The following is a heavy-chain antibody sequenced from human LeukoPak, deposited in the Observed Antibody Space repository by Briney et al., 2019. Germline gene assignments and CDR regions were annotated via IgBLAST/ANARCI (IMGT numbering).Heavy chain of an antibody. CDR3: AKDIGEAVAKNDAFDI. CDR2: ISWNSGSI. V-gene: IGHV3-9*01. J-gene: IGHJ3*02. D-gene: IGHD6-19*01. CDR1: GFTFDDYA. Sequence: PGGSLRLSCAASGFTFDDYAMHWVRQAPGKGLEWVSGISWNSGSIGYADSVKGRFTISRDNAKNSLYLQMNSLRAEDTALYYCAKDIGEAVAKNDAFDIWGQGTMVTVSS.